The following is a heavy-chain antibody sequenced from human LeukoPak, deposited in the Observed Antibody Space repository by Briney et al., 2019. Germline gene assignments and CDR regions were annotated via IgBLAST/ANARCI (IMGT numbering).Heavy chain of an antibody. D-gene: IGHD1-1*01. V-gene: IGHV4-59*01. J-gene: IGHJ3*02. CDR1: GGSISSYY. Sequence: PSEILSLTCTVSGGSISSYYWSRIRQPPGKGLEWIGYIYYSGSTNYNPSLKSRVTISVDTSKTQFSLKLSSVTAADTAVYYCARVGYGSDAFDIWGQGTMVTVSS. CDR3: ARVGYGSDAFDI. CDR2: IYYSGST.